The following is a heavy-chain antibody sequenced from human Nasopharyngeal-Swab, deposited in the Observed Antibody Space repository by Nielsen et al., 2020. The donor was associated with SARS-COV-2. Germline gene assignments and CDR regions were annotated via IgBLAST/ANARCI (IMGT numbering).Heavy chain of an antibody. J-gene: IGHJ6*02. CDR3: TKEAAAGIVYGMDV. Sequence: ASVKVSCKASGYTFTSYAMNWVRQAPGQGLEWLGWITTNTGNPTYAQGFTGRFFFFLDTSVNTAYLQISSLKAGETAVYYCTKEAAAGIVYGMDVWGQGTTVTVSS. CDR2: ITTNTGNP. V-gene: IGHV7-4-1*02. D-gene: IGHD6-13*01. CDR1: GYTFTSYA.